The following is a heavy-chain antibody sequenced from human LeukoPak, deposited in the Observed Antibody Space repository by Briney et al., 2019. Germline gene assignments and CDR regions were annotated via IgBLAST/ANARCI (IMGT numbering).Heavy chain of an antibody. Sequence: SGPTLVKPTQTLTLTCTFSGFLFSTSGVGVGWIRQPPGKALEWLALIYWDDDKRYSPSLKSRLTITKDMSKNQVVLTMTNMDPVDTATYYCAHTLVPYYYDYWGQGTLVTVSS. CDR3: AHTLVPYYYDY. CDR2: IYWDDDK. D-gene: IGHD1-26*01. V-gene: IGHV2-5*02. J-gene: IGHJ4*02. CDR1: GFLFSTSGVG.